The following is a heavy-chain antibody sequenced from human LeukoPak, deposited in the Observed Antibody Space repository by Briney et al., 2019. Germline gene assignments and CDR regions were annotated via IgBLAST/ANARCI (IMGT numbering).Heavy chain of an antibody. D-gene: IGHD5-24*01. CDR3: ARVRRWLQLGYYYMDV. V-gene: IGHV1-2*02. CDR1: GYTFTSYD. Sequence: GASVKVSCKASGYTFTSYDINWVRQATGQGLEWMGWINPNSGGTNYAQKFQGRVTMTRDTSISTAYMELSRLRSDDTAVYYCARVRRWLQLGYYYMDVWGKGTTVTVSS. J-gene: IGHJ6*03. CDR2: INPNSGGT.